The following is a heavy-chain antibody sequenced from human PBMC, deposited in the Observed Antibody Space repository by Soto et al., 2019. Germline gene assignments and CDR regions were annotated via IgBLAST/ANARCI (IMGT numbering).Heavy chain of an antibody. CDR2: MNPNSGNT. Sequence: ASVKVSCKASGYTFTSYDINWVRQATGQGLEWMGLMNPNSGNTGYAQKFQGRVTMTRNTSISTAYMELSSLRSEDTAVYYCARGSFSSYGGAFDIWGQGTMVTVSS. D-gene: IGHD3-16*01. CDR1: GYTFTSYD. V-gene: IGHV1-8*01. J-gene: IGHJ3*02. CDR3: ARGSFSSYGGAFDI.